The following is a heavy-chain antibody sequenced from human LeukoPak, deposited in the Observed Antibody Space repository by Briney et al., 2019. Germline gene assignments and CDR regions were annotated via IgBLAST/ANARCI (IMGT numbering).Heavy chain of an antibody. V-gene: IGHV4-59*08. CDR2: IYYSGST. Sequence: PSEPLSLTCTASDGSISSCYWSWFRQPPGKGLEWIGYIYYSGSTNYNPSLKRRVTISVDTTKNQLSLKVSTVTAADTAVDYCVTYVPATRNFDYWGQGTLVTVSS. D-gene: IGHD3-10*02. CDR1: DGSISSCY. J-gene: IGHJ4*02. CDR3: VTYVPATRNFDY.